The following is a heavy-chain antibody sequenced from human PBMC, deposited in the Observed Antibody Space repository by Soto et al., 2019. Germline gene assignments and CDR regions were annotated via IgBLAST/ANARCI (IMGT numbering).Heavy chain of an antibody. CDR2: AYYRSQWYY. V-gene: IGHV6-1*01. J-gene: IGHJ6*02. Sequence: SQTVSLTSAIWGHSFFTNSAAWNWIRQSPSRGLEWLGRAYYRSQWYYDSAVFVRSRITVIPDTSKNQFYLQLSYVTTEDTAVYFCRKQKGDGRSYNRMDVWGQGTRVTVSS. CDR3: RKQKGDGRSYNRMDV. CDR1: GHSFFTNSAA. D-gene: IGHD1-20*01.